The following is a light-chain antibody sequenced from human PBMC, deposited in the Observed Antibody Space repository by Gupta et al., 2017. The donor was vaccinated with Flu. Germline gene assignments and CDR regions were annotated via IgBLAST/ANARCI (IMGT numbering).Light chain of an antibody. CDR1: QSVSNVF. V-gene: IGKV3-20*01. CDR3: QQYGSSPGT. J-gene: IGKJ2*02. Sequence: ERAALSCRASQSVSNVFLAWYQQKPGQAPRLLIYGAFNRATGVPDRFSGSGSGTDFTLTISRLEPEDFAVYYCQQYGSSPGTFGQGTKVEMK. CDR2: GAF.